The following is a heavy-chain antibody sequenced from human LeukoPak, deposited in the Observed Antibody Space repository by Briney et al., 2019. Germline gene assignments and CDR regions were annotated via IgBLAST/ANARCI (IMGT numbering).Heavy chain of an antibody. D-gene: IGHD3-10*01. Sequence: GTSVKVSCKASGFTFTSSAMQWVRQARGQRLEWIGWIVVGSGNTNYAQKFQERVTITRDMSTSTTYMELSSLRSEDTAVYYCGADLTMVRGVPRWLDPWGQGTLVTVSS. J-gene: IGHJ5*02. CDR3: GADLTMVRGVPRWLDP. CDR1: GFTFTSSA. CDR2: IVVGSGNT. V-gene: IGHV1-58*02.